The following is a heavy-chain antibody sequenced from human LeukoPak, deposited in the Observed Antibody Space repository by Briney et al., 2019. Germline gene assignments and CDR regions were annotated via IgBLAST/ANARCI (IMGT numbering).Heavy chain of an antibody. J-gene: IGHJ4*02. V-gene: IGHV3-74*01. CDR2: INTDGSST. Sequence: GGSLRLSCAASGFTFSSYWMHWVRQAPGKGLVWVSRINTDGSSTNYADYVKGRFTISRDDAKNSVFLQMNSLRVEDTAIYYCATLHWARDTVSFDYWGQGSLVTVSS. CDR1: GFTFSSYW. D-gene: IGHD4-17*01. CDR3: ATLHWARDTVSFDY.